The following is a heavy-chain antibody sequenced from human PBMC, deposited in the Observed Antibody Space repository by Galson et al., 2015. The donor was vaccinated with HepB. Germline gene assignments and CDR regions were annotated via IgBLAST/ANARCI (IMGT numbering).Heavy chain of an antibody. D-gene: IGHD2-2*01. J-gene: IGHJ5*02. CDR3: AREGCSSTSCYEEELGWFDP. CDR1: GDSVSSNSAA. Sequence: CAISGDSVSSNSAAWNWIRQSPSRGLEWLGRTYYRSKWYNDYAVSVKSRITINPDTSKNQFSLQLNSVTPEDTAVYYCAREGCSSTSCYEEELGWFDPWGQGTLVTVSS. V-gene: IGHV6-1*01. CDR2: TYYRSKWYN.